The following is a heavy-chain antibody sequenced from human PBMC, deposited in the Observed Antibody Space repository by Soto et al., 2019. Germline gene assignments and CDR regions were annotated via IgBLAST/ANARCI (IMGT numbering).Heavy chain of an antibody. V-gene: IGHV4-30-4*08. D-gene: IGHD2-21*02. CDR1: GGSISGDYYH. CDR3: AREDDGGDRDYYGLDV. J-gene: IGHJ6*02. Sequence: QVQLQQSGPGLVKPSQTLSLTCTVSGGSISGDYYHWTWIRQSPGKGLEWIGYIHFSGSVLYYPSFKSRPTISVDTSKNQFSLHLRSVTAADTAVYFCAREDDGGDRDYYGLDVWGQGTTVTVSS. CDR2: IHFSGSV.